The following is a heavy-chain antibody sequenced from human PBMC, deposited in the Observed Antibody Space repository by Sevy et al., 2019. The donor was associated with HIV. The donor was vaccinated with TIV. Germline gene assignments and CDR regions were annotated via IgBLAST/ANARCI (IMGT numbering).Heavy chain of an antibody. CDR3: ARDDGNYYFHY. CDR1: GFTFSKYW. J-gene: IGHJ4*02. V-gene: IGHV3-7*01. CDR2: KKQDAGKK. Sequence: GGSLRLSCAASGFTFSKYWMGWVRQAPGKGLEGVANKKQDAGKKYYVDSVKGRFTISRDNAKNSLYLQMNSLRAEDTAVYFCARDDGNYYFHYWGQGTLVTVSS. D-gene: IGHD1-7*01.